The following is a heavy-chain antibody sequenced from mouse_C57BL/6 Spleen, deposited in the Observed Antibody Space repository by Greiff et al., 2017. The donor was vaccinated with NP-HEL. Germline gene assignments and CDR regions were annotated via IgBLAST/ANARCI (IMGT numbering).Heavy chain of an antibody. CDR1: GFNIKDYY. J-gene: IGHJ2*01. Sequence: DVQLQESGAELVRPGASVKLSCTASGFNIKDYYMHWVKQRPEPGLEWIGRIDPEDGDTEYAPKFQGKATMTADTSSNTAYLQLSSLTSEDTAVYYCTLYYGSSYYFDYWGQGTTLTVSS. D-gene: IGHD1-1*01. CDR2: IDPEDGDT. CDR3: TLYYGSSYYFDY. V-gene: IGHV14-1*01.